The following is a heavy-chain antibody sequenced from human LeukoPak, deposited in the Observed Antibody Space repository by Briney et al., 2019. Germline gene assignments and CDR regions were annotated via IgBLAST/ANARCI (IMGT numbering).Heavy chain of an antibody. CDR3: AREASGWLPVEWDY. Sequence: GGSLRLSCASSGFTFSNYAIHWVRQAPGKGLEWVAVISYDGNKKYYADSVKGRFTISRDNSKNTLYLQMNSLRAEDTAVYYCAREASGWLPVEWDYWGQGTLVTVSS. D-gene: IGHD5-12*01. CDR2: ISYDGNKK. J-gene: IGHJ4*02. V-gene: IGHV3-30-3*01. CDR1: GFTFSNYA.